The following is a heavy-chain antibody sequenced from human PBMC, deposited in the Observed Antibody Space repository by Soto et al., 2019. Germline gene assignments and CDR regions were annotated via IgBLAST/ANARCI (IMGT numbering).Heavy chain of an antibody. CDR1: GYTLTGYY. V-gene: IGHV1-2*02. CDR2: INPNSGGT. J-gene: IGHJ6*02. CDR3: ARDSRGGTLSYYYYGIDV. D-gene: IGHD1-7*01. Sequence: ALVKLSCQGSGYTLTGYYMHCLRQANGQGLEWMGWINPNSGGTNYAQKFQGRFTMTRDTSISTAYMELSMRRSDDTAVYYSARDSRGGTLSYYYYGIDVWGQGTTVTVSS.